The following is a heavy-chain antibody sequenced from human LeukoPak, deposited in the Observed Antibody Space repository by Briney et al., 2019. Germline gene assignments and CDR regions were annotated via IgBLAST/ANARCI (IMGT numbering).Heavy chain of an antibody. D-gene: IGHD6-19*01. CDR1: GYSISSGYY. Sequence: PSETLSLTCTVSGYSISSGYYWAWIRQPPGKGLEWIGSIYHTGNTYYNPSLKSRVAISVDTSKNQFSLKLTSVTAADTAVYYCARFATGGLYYFDYWGQGTLVIVSS. CDR2: IYHTGNT. CDR3: ARFATGGLYYFDY. J-gene: IGHJ4*02. V-gene: IGHV4-38-2*02.